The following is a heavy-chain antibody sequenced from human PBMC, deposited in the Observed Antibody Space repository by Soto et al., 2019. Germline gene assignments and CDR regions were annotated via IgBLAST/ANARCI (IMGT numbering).Heavy chain of an antibody. Sequence: GGSLRLSCAASGFPFTGYAMSWVRQAPGKGLEWVSAISGHGDATFYADSVKGRITISRDNSKNTLYLHMNSLRAEDTALYYCANSRVSMVRGLIIIPNYWGQGTLVTVSS. CDR3: ANSRVSMVRGLIIIPNY. V-gene: IGHV3-23*01. CDR2: ISGHGDAT. CDR1: GFPFTGYA. J-gene: IGHJ4*02. D-gene: IGHD3-10*01.